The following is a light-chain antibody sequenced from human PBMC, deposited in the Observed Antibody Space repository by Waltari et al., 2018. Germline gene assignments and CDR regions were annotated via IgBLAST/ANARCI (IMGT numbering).Light chain of an antibody. J-gene: IGKJ2*03. CDR1: QSLLQSNGNTY. V-gene: IGKV2-29*02. Sequence: DIVMTQTPVSLSATTGEPASIACRSRQSLLQSNGNTYLFWFLQKPGQPPRLLMYRVSNRFSGVPDRFSGSGSGTDFTLKISRVEAEDVGVYYCMQALEIPYSFGQGTKVEIK. CDR2: RVS. CDR3: MQALEIPYS.